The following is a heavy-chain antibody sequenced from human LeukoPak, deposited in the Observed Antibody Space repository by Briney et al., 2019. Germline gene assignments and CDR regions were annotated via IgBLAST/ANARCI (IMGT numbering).Heavy chain of an antibody. Sequence: GGSLGLSCAASGFIFSSYGMHWVRQAPGKGLEWVAIIWPDGTNEYYADSVKGRFTISRDNSKNTLYLQMNSLRAEDTAVYYCVLGHYGGLSDYWGQGTLVTVSS. CDR2: IWPDGTNE. CDR1: GFIFSSYG. D-gene: IGHD4-23*01. V-gene: IGHV3-30*02. J-gene: IGHJ4*02. CDR3: VLGHYGGLSDY.